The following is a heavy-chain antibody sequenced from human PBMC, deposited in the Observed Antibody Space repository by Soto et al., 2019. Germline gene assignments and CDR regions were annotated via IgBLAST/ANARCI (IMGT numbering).Heavy chain of an antibody. CDR1: GFSLSTTGVG. CDR2: IYWDDDK. V-gene: IGHV2-5*02. Sequence: QITLKESGPTLVKPTQTLTLTCTFSGFSLSTTGVGVGWIRQPPGKALEWLALIYWDDDKRYSPSLNSRLTITKDTSKKLVVLTMTNMDPVDTATYYCALARYSNFDYWGQGTLVTVSS. CDR3: ALARYSNFDY. D-gene: IGHD4-4*01. J-gene: IGHJ4*02.